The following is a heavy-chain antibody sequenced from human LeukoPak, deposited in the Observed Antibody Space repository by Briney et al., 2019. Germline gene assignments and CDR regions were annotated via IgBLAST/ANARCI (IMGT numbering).Heavy chain of an antibody. CDR3: ARGRWELPLDY. D-gene: IGHD1-26*01. J-gene: IGHJ4*02. V-gene: IGHV4-31*03. CDR2: IYYSGST. Sequence: PSQTLSLTCTVSGGSISSGSYYWSWIRQHPGKGLEWIGYIYYSGSTYYNPSLKSRVTISVDTSKNQFSLKLSSVTAADTAVYYCARGRWELPLDYWGQGTLVTVSS. CDR1: GGSISSGSYY.